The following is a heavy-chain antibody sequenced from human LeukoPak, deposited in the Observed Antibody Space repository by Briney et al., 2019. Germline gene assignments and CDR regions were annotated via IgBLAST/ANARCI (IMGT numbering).Heavy chain of an antibody. J-gene: IGHJ5*02. CDR3: ARAGDRIVVTT. Sequence: KTGGSLRLSCAASGVTFGGYSMHWVRQAQGKGLEWVSSISSSSADIYYADSVKGRFTVSRDNAKKSLYLQMNTQRAEDTAIYYCARAGDRIVVTTWGQGTLVTVSS. D-gene: IGHD2-15*01. V-gene: IGHV3-21*01. CDR2: ISSSSADI. CDR1: GVTFGGYS.